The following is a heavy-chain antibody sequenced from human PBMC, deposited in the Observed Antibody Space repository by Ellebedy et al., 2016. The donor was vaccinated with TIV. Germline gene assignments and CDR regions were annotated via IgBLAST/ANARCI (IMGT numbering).Heavy chain of an antibody. CDR2: ISWNSGSI. D-gene: IGHD4/OR15-4a*01. CDR3: AKDVGMVLSWFDP. V-gene: IGHV3-9*01. J-gene: IGHJ5*02. Sequence: SLKISCAASGFTFDDYAMHWVRQAPGKGLEWVSGISWNSGSIGYADSVKGRFTISRDNAKNSLYLQMNSLRAEDTALYYCAKDVGMVLSWFDPWGQGTLDTVSS. CDR1: GFTFDDYA.